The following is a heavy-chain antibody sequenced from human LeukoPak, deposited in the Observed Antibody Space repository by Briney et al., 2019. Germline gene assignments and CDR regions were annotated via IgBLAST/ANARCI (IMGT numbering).Heavy chain of an antibody. CDR3: ARDRRGFDWFDY. V-gene: IGHV4-38-2*02. J-gene: IGHJ5*01. CDR1: GYSISSGYY. CDR2: IYHSGST. D-gene: IGHD3-10*01. Sequence: PSETLSLTCTVSGYSISSGYYWGWLRQPPGKGLGWIGSIYHSGSTYYNPSLKCRVTISVDTSKNQFSLKLSSVTAADTAVYYCARDRRGFDWFDYWGQGTLVTVSS.